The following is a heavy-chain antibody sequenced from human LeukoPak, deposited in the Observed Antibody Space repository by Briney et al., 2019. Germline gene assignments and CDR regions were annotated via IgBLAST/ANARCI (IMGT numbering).Heavy chain of an antibody. CDR2: ISSSSSYI. Sequence: GGSLRLSCAASGFTFDDYGMSWVRQAPGKGLEWVSSISSSSSYIYYADSVKGRFTISRDNAKNSLYLQMNSLRAEDTAVYYCAIGGDIVVARWGQGTPVTVSS. J-gene: IGHJ4*02. V-gene: IGHV3-21*01. D-gene: IGHD2-2*01. CDR3: AIGGDIVVAR. CDR1: GFTFDDYG.